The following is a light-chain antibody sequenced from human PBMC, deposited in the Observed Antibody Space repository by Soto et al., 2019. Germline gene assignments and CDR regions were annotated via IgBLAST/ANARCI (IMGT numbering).Light chain of an antibody. Sequence: EIVLTQSPGTLSLSPGERAILFCRASQSVSSDALAWYRQKPGQAPRLLVYDASSRATGIPDRFSGSGSGTDFTLTISRLEPEDFAVYYCQQYGSAPRTFGQGTKVEIK. V-gene: IGKV3-20*01. CDR1: QSVSSDA. CDR2: DAS. CDR3: QQYGSAPRT. J-gene: IGKJ1*01.